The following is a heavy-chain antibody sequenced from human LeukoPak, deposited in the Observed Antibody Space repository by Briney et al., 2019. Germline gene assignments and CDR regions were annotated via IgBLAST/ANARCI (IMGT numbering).Heavy chain of an antibody. J-gene: IGHJ4*02. CDR2: ITNDGSST. D-gene: IGHD6-13*01. CDR1: GLTFSSHW. V-gene: IGHV3-74*01. CDR3: AKQSAAARIPIFDY. Sequence: GSLRLSCAASGLTFSSHWMHWVRQAPGKGLVWVSRITNDGSSTTYADSVKGRFTISRDNAKNMLYLQMNSLRAEDTAVYYCAKQSAAARIPIFDYWGQGTLVTVSS.